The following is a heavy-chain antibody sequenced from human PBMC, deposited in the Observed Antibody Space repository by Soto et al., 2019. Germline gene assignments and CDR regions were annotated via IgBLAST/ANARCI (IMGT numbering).Heavy chain of an antibody. D-gene: IGHD2-15*01. CDR2: INHSGST. CDR1: GGSFSGYY. J-gene: IGHJ4*02. V-gene: IGHV4-34*01. Sequence: SETLSLTCAVYGGSFSGYYWSWIRQPPGKGLEWIGEINHSGSTNYNPSLKSRVTISVDTSKSQFSLNLISVTAADTAVYYCARGRGPDFWGQGTLVTVS. CDR3: ARGRGPDF.